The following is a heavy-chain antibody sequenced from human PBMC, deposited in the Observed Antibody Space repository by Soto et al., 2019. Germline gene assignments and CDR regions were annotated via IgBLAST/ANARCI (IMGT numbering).Heavy chain of an antibody. CDR2: IYYSGST. D-gene: IGHD3-3*01. CDR1: GGSISSYY. V-gene: IGHV4-59*01. Sequence: SETLSLTCTVSGGSISSYYWSWIRQPPGKGLEWIGYIYYSGSTNYNPSLKSRVTISVDTSKNQFPLKLSSVTAADTAVYYCARVLYYDFWSGYYPDAFDIWGQGTMVTVSS. CDR3: ARVLYYDFWSGYYPDAFDI. J-gene: IGHJ3*02.